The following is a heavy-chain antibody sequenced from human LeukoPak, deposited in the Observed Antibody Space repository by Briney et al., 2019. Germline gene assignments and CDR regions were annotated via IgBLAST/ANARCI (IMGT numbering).Heavy chain of an antibody. D-gene: IGHD6-13*01. V-gene: IGHV4-38-2*02. CDR2: IYHSGST. J-gene: IGHJ4*02. Sequence: SGTLSLTCTVSGYSISSGYYWGWIRQPPGKGLECIGNIYHSGSTYYNPSLKSRVTISVDTSKNQFSLKLSSVTAADTAVYYCARDTSLSSSSIPLAYWGQGTLVTVSS. CDR1: GYSISSGYY. CDR3: ARDTSLSSSSIPLAY.